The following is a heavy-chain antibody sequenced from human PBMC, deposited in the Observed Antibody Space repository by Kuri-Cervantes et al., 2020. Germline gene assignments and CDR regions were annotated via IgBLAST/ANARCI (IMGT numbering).Heavy chain of an antibody. CDR2: ISSSSSTI. Sequence: GGSLRLSCAASGFTFSSYGMHWVRQAPGKGLEWVSYISSSSSTIYYADSVKGRFTISRDNAKNSLYLQMNSLRAEDTAVYYCARAPAGPVGYWGQGTLVTVSS. CDR1: GFTFSSYG. CDR3: ARAPAGPVGY. D-gene: IGHD2-2*01. V-gene: IGHV3-48*01. J-gene: IGHJ4*02.